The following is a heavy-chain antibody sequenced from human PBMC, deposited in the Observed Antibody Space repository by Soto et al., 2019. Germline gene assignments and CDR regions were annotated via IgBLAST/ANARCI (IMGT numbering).Heavy chain of an antibody. CDR1: GGSFSGYY. CDR2: INHSGST. J-gene: IGHJ6*02. V-gene: IGHV4-34*01. CDR3: ARGTGVGYYYGMDV. D-gene: IGHD2-8*01. Sequence: SETLSLTCAVYGGSFSGYYWSWIRQPPGKGLEWIGEINHSGSTNYNPSLKSRVTISVDTSKNQFSLKLSSVTAADTAVYYCARGTGVGYYYGMDVWGQRTTVTVSS.